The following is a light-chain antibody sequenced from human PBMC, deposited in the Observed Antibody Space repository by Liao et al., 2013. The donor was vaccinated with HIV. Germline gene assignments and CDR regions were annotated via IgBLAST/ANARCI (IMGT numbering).Light chain of an antibody. J-gene: IGLJ2*01. V-gene: IGLV3-1*01. Sequence: SYELTQPPSVSVSPGQTASITCSGDKLGDEDVCWYQQKPGQSPVLVIYQDSRRPSGIPERFSGSNSGNTATLTISGTQAMDEADYYCQAWDTTTAVFGGGTKLTVL. CDR3: QAWDTTTAV. CDR1: KLGDED. CDR2: QDS.